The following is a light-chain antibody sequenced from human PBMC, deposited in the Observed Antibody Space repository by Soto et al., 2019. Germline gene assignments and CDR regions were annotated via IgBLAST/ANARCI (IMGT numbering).Light chain of an antibody. Sequence: EIVMTQSPATLSVSPGERATLSCRASQSVGSNVAWYQQKPGQAPRLLIYGAFTRATGIPARFSGSGSGTEFTLTISSLQSEDFAVYYCQQYDNWPPWTFGQGTKVETK. CDR2: GAF. CDR3: QQYDNWPPWT. J-gene: IGKJ1*01. CDR1: QSVGSN. V-gene: IGKV3-15*01.